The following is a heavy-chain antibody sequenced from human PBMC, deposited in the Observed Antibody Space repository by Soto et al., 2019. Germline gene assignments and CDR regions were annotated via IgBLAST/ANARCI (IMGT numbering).Heavy chain of an antibody. CDR1: GFSVSTNF. V-gene: IGHV3-66*04. Sequence: EELLVESGGGLVRPGGSLRLSCAVSGFSVSTNFMNWVRQAPGREPQWVAVLYPGPGTYYADSVQGRFIISRDDSTNTLFLHLTNMRAEDTAVYYCARQCDGDCSNAFPLWGQGTMVTVSS. CDR3: ARQCDGDCSNAFPL. J-gene: IGHJ3*01. D-gene: IGHD2-21*01. CDR2: LYPGPGT.